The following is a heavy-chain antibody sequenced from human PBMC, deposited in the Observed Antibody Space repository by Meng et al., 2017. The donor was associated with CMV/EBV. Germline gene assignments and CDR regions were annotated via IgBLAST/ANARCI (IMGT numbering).Heavy chain of an antibody. CDR2: ISYDGSNK. CDR3: AELQPVRGGFGY. V-gene: IGHV3-30-3*01. CDR1: GFTFSSYA. D-gene: IGHD6-13*01. J-gene: IGHJ4*02. Sequence: QVQLVEAGGGVVQPGRSLRLSCAASGFTFSSYAMHWVRQAPGKGLEWVAVISYDGSNKYYADSVKGRFTISRDNSKNTLYLQMNSLRAEDTAVYYRAELQPVRGGFGYWGQGTLVTVSS.